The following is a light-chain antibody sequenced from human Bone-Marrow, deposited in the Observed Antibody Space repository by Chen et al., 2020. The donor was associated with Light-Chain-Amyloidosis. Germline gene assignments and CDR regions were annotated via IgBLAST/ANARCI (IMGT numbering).Light chain of an antibody. CDR3: QVYDRSSDRPV. V-gene: IGLV3-21*02. Sequence: SYVLTQPSSVSVAPGQTATIACGGNNIGSTSVHGYQQMPGQAPLLVVYDDSDRPSGIPERLSGTNSGNTATLTISRVEAGDEADYYCQVYDRSSDRPVFGGGTKLTVL. J-gene: IGLJ3*02. CDR2: DDS. CDR1: NIGSTS.